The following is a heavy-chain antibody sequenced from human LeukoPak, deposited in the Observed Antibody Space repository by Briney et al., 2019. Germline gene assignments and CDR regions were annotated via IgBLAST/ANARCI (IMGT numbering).Heavy chain of an antibody. CDR1: GFTVSSNY. V-gene: IGHV3-53*05. CDR2: IYSGGST. J-gene: IGHJ6*02. Sequence: GGSLRLSCAASGFTVSSNYMTWVRQAPGKGLEWVSVIYSGGSTYYADSVKGRFTISRDNSKTTLYLQMNSLRAEDTAFYYCARAGGSRYYYAMDVWGQGTTVTVSS. CDR3: ARAGGSRYYYAMDV. D-gene: IGHD3-16*01.